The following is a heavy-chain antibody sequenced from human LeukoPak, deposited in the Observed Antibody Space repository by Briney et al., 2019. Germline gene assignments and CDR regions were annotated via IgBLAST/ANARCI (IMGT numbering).Heavy chain of an antibody. CDR1: GFTFSSYG. Sequence: GGSLRLCCAASGFTFSSYGMHWVRQAPGKGLEWVSSISSSSSYIYYADSVKGRFTISRDNAKNTLYLQMNSLRAEDTAVYYCARAYYYDSSGYKFGYWGQGTLVTVSS. V-gene: IGHV3-21*01. CDR2: ISSSSSYI. J-gene: IGHJ4*02. D-gene: IGHD3-22*01. CDR3: ARAYYYDSSGYKFGY.